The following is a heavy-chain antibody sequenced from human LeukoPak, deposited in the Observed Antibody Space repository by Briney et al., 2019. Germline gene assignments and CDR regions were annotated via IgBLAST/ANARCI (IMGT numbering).Heavy chain of an antibody. D-gene: IGHD1-14*01. CDR2: MNPYSGGT. V-gene: IGHV1-8*01. CDR3: ARFHRHQLPKSDY. CDR1: GYIFDDYD. J-gene: IGHJ4*02. Sequence: ASVKVSCKTSGYIFDDYDIHWVRQATGQGLEWMGWMNPYSGGTGYAQNFQGRVTMTRDTSISTAYMELSSLTSEDTAVYYCARFHRHQLPKSDYWGQGTLVTVSS.